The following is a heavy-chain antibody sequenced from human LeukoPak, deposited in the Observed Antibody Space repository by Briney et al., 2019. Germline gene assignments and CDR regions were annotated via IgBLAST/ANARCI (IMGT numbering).Heavy chain of an antibody. CDR1: GFTFSSYW. D-gene: IGHD2-8*01. J-gene: IGHJ3*02. V-gene: IGHV3-7*01. CDR3: ARGMVYAVFDI. Sequence: GALSLSCAASGFTFSSYWMSWVRQAPGKGVEWVANIKQDGSEKYYVVSVKGRFTISRDNAQNSLYLQMNSLRAEDTAVYYCARGMVYAVFDIWGQETMVTVSS. CDR2: IKQDGSEK.